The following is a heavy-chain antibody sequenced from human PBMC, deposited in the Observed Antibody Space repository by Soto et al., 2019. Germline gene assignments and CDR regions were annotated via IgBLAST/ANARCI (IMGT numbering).Heavy chain of an antibody. D-gene: IGHD4-17*01. V-gene: IGHV1-69*06. J-gene: IGHJ5*02. CDR1: GGTFSRYA. CDR2: IIPIFGTA. Sequence: SVKVSCKASGGTFSRYAISWVRQAPGQGLEWMGGIIPIFGTANYAQKFQGRLTITADKSTSTAYMELSSLSSEDTAVYYCVSSSSDDYDNWFDPWGQGTLVTVSS. CDR3: VSSSSDDYDNWFDP.